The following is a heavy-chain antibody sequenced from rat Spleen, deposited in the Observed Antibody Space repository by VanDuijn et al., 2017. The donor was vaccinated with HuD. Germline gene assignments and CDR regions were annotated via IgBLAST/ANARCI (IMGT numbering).Heavy chain of an antibody. D-gene: IGHD1-1*01. CDR3: TAVGED. Sequence: VQVVESGGGLVQPKESLKISCAASGFTFSNAAMYWVRQAPGKGLEWVARIRTKSNNYATYYADSVKGRFTISRDDSKSMVYLQMDNLKTGDTAMYYCTAVGEDWGQGTLVTVSS. V-gene: IGHV10-5*01. CDR1: GFTFSNAA. J-gene: IGHJ3*01. CDR2: IRTKSNNYAT.